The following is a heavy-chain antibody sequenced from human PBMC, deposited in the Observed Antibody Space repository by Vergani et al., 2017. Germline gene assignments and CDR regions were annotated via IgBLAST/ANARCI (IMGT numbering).Heavy chain of an antibody. CDR2: IIPIFGTA. V-gene: IGHV1-69*13. Sequence: QVQLVQSGAEVKKPGSSVKVSCKASGGTFSSYGISWVRQAPGQGLEWMGGIIPIFGTATYAQKFQGRVTITADDSTSTAYMERSGLRSEDTAVYYCAREWGYDTSGYYYYYWGQGTLVTVSS. CDR1: GGTFSSYG. D-gene: IGHD3-22*01. CDR3: AREWGYDTSGYYYYY. J-gene: IGHJ4*02.